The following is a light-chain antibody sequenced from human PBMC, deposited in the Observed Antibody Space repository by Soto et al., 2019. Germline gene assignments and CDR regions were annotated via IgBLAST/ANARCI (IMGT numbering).Light chain of an antibody. J-gene: IGKJ3*01. Sequence: MTPSPLSLPVTLGQPATISCRSSQSLVYSAGNTYLNWFQQRPRQSPRRLIYKISNRESGGPDRFCRSGSGTDFTLKISCVAAADVGVYYCMQGTHLPPRGFTFGPGTKVDIK. CDR3: MQGTHLPPRGFT. V-gene: IGKV2-30*01. CDR1: QSLVYSAGNTY. CDR2: KIS.